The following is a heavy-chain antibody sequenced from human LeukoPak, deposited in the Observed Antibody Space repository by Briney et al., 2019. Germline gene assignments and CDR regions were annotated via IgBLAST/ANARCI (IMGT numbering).Heavy chain of an antibody. Sequence: ASVKVSCKASGYTFTSYDINWVRQATGQGLEWMGWMNPNSGNTGYAQKFQGRVTMTRNTSISTAYMELSSLRSEDTAVYYCARGVVVVAAGWFDPWGQGTLVTVSS. J-gene: IGHJ5*02. CDR1: GYTFTSYD. CDR3: ARGVVVVAAGWFDP. D-gene: IGHD2-15*01. CDR2: MNPNSGNT. V-gene: IGHV1-8*01.